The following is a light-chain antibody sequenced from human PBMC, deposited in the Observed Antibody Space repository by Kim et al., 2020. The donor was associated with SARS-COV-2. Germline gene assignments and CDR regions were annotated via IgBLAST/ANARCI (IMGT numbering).Light chain of an antibody. V-gene: IGKV3-20*01. CDR2: GSS. Sequence: EIVLTQSPGTLSSSPGERATLSCRASQSVSSSYLAWYQQKPGQTPRLLIHGSSSRATGIPDRFSGSGSGTDFTLTISRLEPEDFAVYYCQQYGDYRWTFGQGAQV. J-gene: IGKJ1*01. CDR3: QQYGDYRWT. CDR1: QSVSSSY.